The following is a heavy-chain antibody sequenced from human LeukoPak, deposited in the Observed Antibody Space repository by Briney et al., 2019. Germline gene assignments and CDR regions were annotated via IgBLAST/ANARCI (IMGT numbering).Heavy chain of an antibody. CDR2: INHSGST. Sequence: SETLSLTCAVYGGSFSGYYWSWIRQPPGKGLEWIGEINHSGSTNYNPSLKSRVTISVDTSKNQFSLKLSSVTAADTAVYYCARELRPLWFGELLHYYYMDVWGKGTTVTISS. J-gene: IGHJ6*03. D-gene: IGHD3-10*01. CDR1: GGSFSGYY. CDR3: ARELRPLWFGELLHYYYMDV. V-gene: IGHV4-34*01.